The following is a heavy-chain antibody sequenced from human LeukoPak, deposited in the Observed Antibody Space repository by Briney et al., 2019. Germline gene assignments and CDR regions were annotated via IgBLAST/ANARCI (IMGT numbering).Heavy chain of an antibody. V-gene: IGHV1-2*02. CDR1: GYTVSGYY. CDR3: ARGYPLSTTAAGTYFQH. CDR2: INPNSGGT. J-gene: IGHJ1*01. Sequence: EASVKVSCKASGYTVSGYYMHWVRQAPGQGLEWMGWINPNSGGTNYAQKFQGRVTMTRDTSISTAYMELSRLRSDDTAVYYCARGYPLSTTAAGTYFQHWGQGTLVTVSS. D-gene: IGHD6-13*01.